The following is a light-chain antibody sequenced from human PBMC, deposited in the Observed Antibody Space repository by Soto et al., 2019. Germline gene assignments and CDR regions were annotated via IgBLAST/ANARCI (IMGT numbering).Light chain of an antibody. Sequence: DLQMTQSPSTLSASVGATVTITCRASQSISIWLAWYQQKPGKAPKILIYKASSLESGVPSRFSSSGCAAEYTLLISSLQPHDFAAYYCQQYSTYTPRTFGQGTKVDIK. V-gene: IGKV1-5*03. CDR3: QQYSTYTPRT. J-gene: IGKJ1*01. CDR1: QSISIW. CDR2: KAS.